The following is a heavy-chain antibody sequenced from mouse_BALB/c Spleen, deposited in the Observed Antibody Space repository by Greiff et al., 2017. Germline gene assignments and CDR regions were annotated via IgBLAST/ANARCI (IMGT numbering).Heavy chain of an antibody. CDR3: ARHRGPYYYAMDY. CDR1: GFAFSSYD. Sequence: DVMLVESGGGLVKPGGSLKLSCAASGFAFSSYDMSWVRQTPEKRLEWVAYISSGGGSTYYPDTVKGRFTISRDNAKNTLYLQMSSLKSEDTAMYYCARHRGPYYYAMDYWGQGTSVTVSS. V-gene: IGHV5-12-1*01. J-gene: IGHJ4*01. CDR2: ISSGGGST. D-gene: IGHD3-3*01.